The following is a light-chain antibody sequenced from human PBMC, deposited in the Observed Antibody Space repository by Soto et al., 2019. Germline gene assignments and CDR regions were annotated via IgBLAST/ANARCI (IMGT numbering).Light chain of an antibody. CDR3: QQYGSSPPKT. CDR2: GAS. V-gene: IGKV3-20*01. CDR1: ESLSSAY. Sequence: EIVLTQSPGTLSLSPGERATLSCRASESLSSAYLAWYQQKPGQAPRLLLYGASTRATGIPDRFSGSGSGTEFTLTISRLEPEDLAVYYCQQYGSSPPKTFGQGTKVDXK. J-gene: IGKJ1*01.